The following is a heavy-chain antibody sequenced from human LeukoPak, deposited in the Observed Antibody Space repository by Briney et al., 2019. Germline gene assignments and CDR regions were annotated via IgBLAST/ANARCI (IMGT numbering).Heavy chain of an antibody. CDR2: VYYSGNT. Sequence: SETLSLTCSVSGVSISNYYWIWIRQAPGKGLEWVGYVYYSGNTNYNPSLKSRVTISVDTSKNQFSLRLTSVTAADTAVYYCARVYTSLSFDYWGQGTLVTVSS. V-gene: IGHV4-59*01. J-gene: IGHJ4*02. CDR1: GVSISNYY. D-gene: IGHD2-2*02. CDR3: ARVYTSLSFDY.